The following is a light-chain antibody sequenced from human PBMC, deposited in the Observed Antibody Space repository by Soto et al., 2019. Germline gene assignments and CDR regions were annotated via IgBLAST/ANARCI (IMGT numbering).Light chain of an antibody. Sequence: DIQMTQSPSSLSASVGDRVIITCRASQSVSSYLNWYQQKLGQAPKLLISAASNLRSGVPSRFSGSGSGTEFTLTIRGLEVEDFAIYFCQQSLTTPPYTFGQGTRL. CDR2: AAS. V-gene: IGKV1-39*01. J-gene: IGKJ2*01. CDR1: QSVSSY. CDR3: QQSLTTPPYT.